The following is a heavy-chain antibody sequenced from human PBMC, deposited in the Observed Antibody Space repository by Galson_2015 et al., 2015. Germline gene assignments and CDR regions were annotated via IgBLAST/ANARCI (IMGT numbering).Heavy chain of an antibody. CDR2: ISYDGSNK. D-gene: IGHD3-16*02. J-gene: IGHJ6*03. CDR3: ARDPVTFGGVIAAYYYYYMDV. Sequence: SLRLSCAASGFTFSSYAMHWVRQAPGKGLEWVAVISYDGSNKYYADSVKGRFTISRDNSKNTLYLQMNSLRAEDTAVYYCARDPVTFGGVIAAYYYYYMDVWGKGTTVTVSS. V-gene: IGHV3-30*01. CDR1: GFTFSSYA.